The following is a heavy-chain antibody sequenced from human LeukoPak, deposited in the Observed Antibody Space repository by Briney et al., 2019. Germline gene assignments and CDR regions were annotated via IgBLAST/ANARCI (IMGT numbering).Heavy chain of an antibody. J-gene: IGHJ4*02. Sequence: SETLSLTCTVSGGSISSSSYYWGWIRQPPGKGLEWIGSIYYSGSTYYNPSLKSRVTISVDTSKNQFSLKLSSVTAADTAVYYCARGAGAATGESFDYWGQGTLVTVSS. CDR3: ARGAGAATGESFDY. CDR2: IYYSGST. CDR1: GGSISSSSYY. D-gene: IGHD2-15*01. V-gene: IGHV4-39*07.